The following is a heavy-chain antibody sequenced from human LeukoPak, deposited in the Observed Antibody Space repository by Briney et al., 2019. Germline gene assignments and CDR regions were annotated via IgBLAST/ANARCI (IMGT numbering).Heavy chain of an antibody. CDR2: NYENGGNT. J-gene: IGHJ5*02. D-gene: IGHD2-21*01. CDR3: AKDFRIGYSAQLDH. V-gene: IGHV3-23*01. CDR1: GFPFRSLA. Sequence: GGSLRLSCVGSGFPFRSLAMRWVRQAPEKGLEFVPGNYENGGNTYYADSVKRLFSISRDNSKNTLYLQMDSLRGDDTAFYYYAKDFRIGYSAQLDHWGQGALITVSS.